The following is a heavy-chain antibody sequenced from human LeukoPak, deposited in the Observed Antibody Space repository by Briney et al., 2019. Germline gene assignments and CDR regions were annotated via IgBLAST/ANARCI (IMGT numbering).Heavy chain of an antibody. Sequence: QARGSLRLSCAASGFTFTSYAMSWVRQAPGKGLEWVSAISGSGGSTYYADSVKGRFTTSRDNSKNTLYLQMNSLRAEDTAVYYCARRDIVVVVSASDYWGQGTLVTVSS. V-gene: IGHV3-23*01. CDR2: ISGSGGST. J-gene: IGHJ4*02. CDR3: ARRDIVVVVSASDY. D-gene: IGHD2-15*01. CDR1: GFTFTSYA.